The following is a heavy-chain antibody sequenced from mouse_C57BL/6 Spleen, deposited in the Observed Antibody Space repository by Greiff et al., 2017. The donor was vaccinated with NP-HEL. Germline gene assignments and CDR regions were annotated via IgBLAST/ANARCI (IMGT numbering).Heavy chain of an antibody. CDR1: GYTFTSYW. V-gene: IGHV1-52*01. J-gene: IGHJ4*01. Sequence: QVQLQQSGAELVRPGSSVKLSCKASGYTFTSYWMHWVKQRPIQGLEWIGNIDPSDSETHYNQKFKDKATLTVDKSSSTAYMQLSSLTSEDSAVYYCAREGAYYYGSRAPYAMDYWGQGTSVTVSS. CDR3: AREGAYYYGSRAPYAMDY. CDR2: IDPSDSET. D-gene: IGHD1-1*01.